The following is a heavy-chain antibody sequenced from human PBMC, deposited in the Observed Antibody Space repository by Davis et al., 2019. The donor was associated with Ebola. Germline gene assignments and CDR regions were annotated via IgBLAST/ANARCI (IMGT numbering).Heavy chain of an antibody. Sequence: AASVKVSCKASGYTFTSYGITWVRQAPGQGLEWMGRVIPILGTADYAQRFQGRVTMTEDTSTNTAYMELSSLRSEDTAVYYCTVGGIGGMGDYWGQGTLVTVSS. V-gene: IGHV1-69*04. CDR2: VIPILGTA. CDR3: TVGGIGGMGDY. CDR1: GYTFTSYG. D-gene: IGHD1-26*01. J-gene: IGHJ4*02.